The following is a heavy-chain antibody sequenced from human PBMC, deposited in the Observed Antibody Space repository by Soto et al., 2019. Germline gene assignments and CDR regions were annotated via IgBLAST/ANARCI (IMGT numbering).Heavy chain of an antibody. D-gene: IGHD3-3*01. CDR1: GFTFSSYA. J-gene: IGHJ5*02. CDR3: AKDTDYDFWSGYPNWFDP. Sequence: GGSLRLSCAASGFTFSSYAMSWVRQAPGKGLEWVSAISGSGGSTYYADSVKGRFTISRDNSKNTLYLQMNSLRAEDTAVYYCAKDTDYDFWSGYPNWFDPWGQGTLVTVSS. V-gene: IGHV3-23*01. CDR2: ISGSGGST.